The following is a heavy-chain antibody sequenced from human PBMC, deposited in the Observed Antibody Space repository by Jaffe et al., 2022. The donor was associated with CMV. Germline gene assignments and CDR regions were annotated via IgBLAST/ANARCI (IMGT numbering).Heavy chain of an antibody. V-gene: IGHV4-39*01. Sequence: QLQLQESGPGLVKPSETLSLTCTVSGGSISSSNYYWGWIRQPPGKGLEYIASLYYSGSTYYNPSLKSRVTISLDTSKNQFSLRLSSVTAADTAVYYCARHGHWLGIDWGQGTLVTVSS. J-gene: IGHJ4*02. CDR2: LYYSGST. CDR3: ARHGHWLGID. CDR1: GGSISSSNYY. D-gene: IGHD6-19*01.